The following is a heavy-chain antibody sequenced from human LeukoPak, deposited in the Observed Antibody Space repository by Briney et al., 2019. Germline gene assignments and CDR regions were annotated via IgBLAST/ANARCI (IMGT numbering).Heavy chain of an antibody. D-gene: IGHD4-17*01. CDR2: IIPIFGTA. CDR3: ARVKVSRHGDYFDY. Sequence: SVKVSCKASGGTFSSYAISWVRQAPGQGLEWMGGIIPIFGTANYAQKFQGRVTITADESTSTAYMELSSLRSEDTAVYYCARVKVSRHGDYFDYWGQGTLVTVSS. V-gene: IGHV1-69*01. J-gene: IGHJ4*02. CDR1: GGTFSSYA.